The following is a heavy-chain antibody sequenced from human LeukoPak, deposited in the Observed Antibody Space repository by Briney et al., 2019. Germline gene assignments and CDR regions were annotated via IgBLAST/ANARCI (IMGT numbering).Heavy chain of an antibody. CDR1: GGSFSPYY. Sequence: SETLSLTCTVSGGSFSPYYWSWIRQSPGKGLEWIGYHSGSTNYNPSLKSRVTISLDASQNQFSLKVSSVTAADTAVYYCARVFVGSYPHYYHYIDVWGRGTTVTVSS. J-gene: IGHJ6*03. CDR2: HSGST. D-gene: IGHD1-26*01. V-gene: IGHV4-59*01. CDR3: ARVFVGSYPHYYHYIDV.